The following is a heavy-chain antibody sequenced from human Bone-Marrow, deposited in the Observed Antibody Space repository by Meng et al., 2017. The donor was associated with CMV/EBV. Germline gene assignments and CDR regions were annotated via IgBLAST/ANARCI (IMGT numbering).Heavy chain of an antibody. CDR3: AREGPNSRWGFNY. J-gene: IGHJ4*02. V-gene: IGHV3-11*04. CDR2: ISSRDTTI. D-gene: IGHD6-13*01. CDR1: GFTFSNAW. Sequence: GESLKISCAASGFTFSNAWMSWVRQAPGKGLEWVSYISSRDTTIYYADSVKGRFTISRDNAKNSLYLQMNGLRAEDTAVYYCAREGPNSRWGFNYWGQGTLVTVSS.